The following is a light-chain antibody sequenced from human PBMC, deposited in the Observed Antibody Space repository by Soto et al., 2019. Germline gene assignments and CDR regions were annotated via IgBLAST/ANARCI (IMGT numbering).Light chain of an antibody. CDR3: CSYAGSPRV. Sequence: QSALTQPRSVSGSPGQSVTISCTGTSSDVGGYNYVSWYQQHPGKAPKLMIYDVSKRPSGVPDRFSGSKSGNTASLTISGLQAEDEADYYCCSYAGSPRVFGTGNKVTVL. CDR1: SSDVGGYNY. V-gene: IGLV2-11*01. CDR2: DVS. J-gene: IGLJ1*01.